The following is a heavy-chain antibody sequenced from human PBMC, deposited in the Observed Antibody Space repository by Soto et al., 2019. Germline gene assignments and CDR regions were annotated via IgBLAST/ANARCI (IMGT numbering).Heavy chain of an antibody. CDR3: ARVRPRYGIDV. J-gene: IGHJ6*02. Sequence: PSETLSLTCTVSGGSISSYYWSWTRQPPGKGLEWIGYIYYSGSTNYNPSLKSRVTISLDTSNNQFSLKVSSVTAADTAVYYCARVRPRYGIDVWGQGTTVTVSS. CDR2: IYYSGST. CDR1: GGSISSYY. V-gene: IGHV4-59*12.